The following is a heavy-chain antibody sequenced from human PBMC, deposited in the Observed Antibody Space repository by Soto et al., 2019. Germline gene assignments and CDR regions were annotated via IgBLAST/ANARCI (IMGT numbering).Heavy chain of an antibody. CDR2: ISGSGGST. V-gene: IGHV3-23*01. CDR1: GFTFSIYA. D-gene: IGHD4-17*01. J-gene: IGHJ5*02. CDR3: AKRKGSTVTANWFDP. Sequence: VQLLESGGGLVQPGGSLRLSCAASGFTFSIYAMSWVRQAPGKGLEWVSAISGSGGSTYYADSVKGRFTISRDNSKNTLYLQMNSLRAEDTAVYYCAKRKGSTVTANWFDPWGQGTLVTVSS.